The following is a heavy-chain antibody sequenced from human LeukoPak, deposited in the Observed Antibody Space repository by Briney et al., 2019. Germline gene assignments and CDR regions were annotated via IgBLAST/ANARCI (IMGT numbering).Heavy chain of an antibody. CDR2: ISYDGSNK. V-gene: IGHV3-30-3*01. D-gene: IGHD6-13*01. Sequence: PGGSLRLSCAASGFTFSSYAMHWVRQAPGKGLEWVAVISYDGSNKYYADSVKGRFTISRDNSKNTLYLQMNSLRAEDTAVYYCARFPSGFRHHGSSWYSDWFDPWGQGTLVTVSS. CDR1: GFTFSSYA. CDR3: ARFPSGFRHHGSSWYSDWFDP. J-gene: IGHJ5*02.